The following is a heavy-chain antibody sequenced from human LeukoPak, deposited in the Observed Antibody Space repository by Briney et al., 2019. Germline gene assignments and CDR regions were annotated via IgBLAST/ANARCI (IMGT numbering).Heavy chain of an antibody. J-gene: IGHJ6*02. D-gene: IGHD2-15*01. Sequence: GGSLRLSCTASGFTFGDYAMSWVRQAPGKGLEWVGFIRSKAYGGTTEYAASVKGRFTISRDDSKSIAYLQMNSLKTEDTAVYYCTRGRTLRVSIGYCSGGSCFYYGMDVWGQGTTVTVSS. V-gene: IGHV3-49*04. CDR1: GFTFGDYA. CDR3: TRGRTLRVSIGYCSGGSCFYYGMDV. CDR2: IRSKAYGGTT.